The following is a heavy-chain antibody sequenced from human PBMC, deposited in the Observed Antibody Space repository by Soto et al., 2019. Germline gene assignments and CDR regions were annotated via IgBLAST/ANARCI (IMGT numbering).Heavy chain of an antibody. CDR3: AKCDSSGWYIDYYYYGMDV. Sequence: GGSLRLSCAASGFTFSSYAMSWVRQAPGKGLEWVSAISGSGGSTYYADSVKGRFTISRDNSKNTLYLQMNSLRAEDTAVYYCAKCDSSGWYIDYYYYGMDVWGQGTTVTVSS. CDR1: GFTFSSYA. J-gene: IGHJ6*02. D-gene: IGHD6-19*01. V-gene: IGHV3-23*01. CDR2: ISGSGGST.